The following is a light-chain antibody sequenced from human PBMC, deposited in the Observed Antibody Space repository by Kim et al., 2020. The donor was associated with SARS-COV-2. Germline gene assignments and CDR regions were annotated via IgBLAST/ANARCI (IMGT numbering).Light chain of an antibody. J-gene: IGLJ2*01. CDR2: RDT. Sequence: SYELTQPPSLSVVPGQTASITCSGHKLGDKYSSWYQQRPGQSPVMVIYRDTKRPSGIPERFSGSNSGNTATLTISGTQAMDEADYYCQAWDSSILFGGGTQLTVL. CDR3: QAWDSSIL. CDR1: KLGDKY. V-gene: IGLV3-1*01.